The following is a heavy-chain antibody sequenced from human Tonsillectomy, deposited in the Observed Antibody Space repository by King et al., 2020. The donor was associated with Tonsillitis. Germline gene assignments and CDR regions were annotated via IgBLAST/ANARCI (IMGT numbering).Heavy chain of an antibody. CDR1: GFTFSSYA. D-gene: IGHD3-22*01. Sequence: DVQLVESGGGLVQPGGSLSLSCAASGFTFSSYAMSWVRQAPGKGLEWVSVIYSGGSSTYYADSVKGRFTISRDNSKNTLYLQMNSLRAEDTAVYYCAKWDTYYYDSSGYQTNDYWGQGTLVTVSS. V-gene: IGHV3-23*03. CDR2: IYSGGSST. CDR3: AKWDTYYYDSSGYQTNDY. J-gene: IGHJ4*02.